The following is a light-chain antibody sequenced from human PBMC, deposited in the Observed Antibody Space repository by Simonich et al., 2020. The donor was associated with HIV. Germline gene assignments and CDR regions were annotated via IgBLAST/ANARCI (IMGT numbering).Light chain of an antibody. CDR3: QQYNNWPPFT. CDR2: GAS. J-gene: IGKJ3*01. CDR1: QSFSSN. V-gene: IGKV3-15*01. Sequence: EIVMTQSPATLSVSPWERTTLSCRASQSFSSNLAWYQQKPGQAPRLLIYGASTRATGIPARFSGSGSGTEFTLTISSMQSEDFAVYYCQQYNNWPPFTFGPGTKVDIK.